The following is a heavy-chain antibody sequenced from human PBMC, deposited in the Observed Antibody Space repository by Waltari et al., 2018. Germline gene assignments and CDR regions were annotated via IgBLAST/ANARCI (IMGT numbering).Heavy chain of an antibody. CDR2: IYYSGST. CDR3: ARHFGREQQPDY. Sequence: QLQLQESGPGLAKPSETRSLTCTVPAGSLSSTSYYCGPLRQPPGKGLEWIGSIYYSGSTYYNPSLKSRVTISVDTSKNQFSLKLSSVTAADTAVYYCARHFGREQQPDYWGQGTLVTVSS. V-gene: IGHV4-39*01. J-gene: IGHJ4*02. D-gene: IGHD6-13*01. CDR1: AGSLSSTSYY.